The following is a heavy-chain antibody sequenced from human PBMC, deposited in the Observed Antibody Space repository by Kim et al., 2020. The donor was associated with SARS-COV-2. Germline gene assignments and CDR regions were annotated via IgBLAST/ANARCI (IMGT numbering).Heavy chain of an antibody. D-gene: IGHD1-1*01. J-gene: IGHJ4*02. Sequence: GGSLRLSCIVSGFTFNDYYMSWIRQAPGKGLEWVSYISSSSSYTNYADSVKGRFTVSRDNAKKLLFLQMNILRAEDTAVYYCARGRGQRTSYFDYWGQGTLVTVSS. CDR3: ARGRGQRTSYFDY. V-gene: IGHV3-11*06. CDR2: ISSSSSYT. CDR1: GFTFNDYY.